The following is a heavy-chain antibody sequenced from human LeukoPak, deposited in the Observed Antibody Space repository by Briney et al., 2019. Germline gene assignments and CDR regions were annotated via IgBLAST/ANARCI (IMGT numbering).Heavy chain of an antibody. J-gene: IGHJ5*02. D-gene: IGHD1-26*01. CDR2: IIPIFGTA. CDR3: ARSVGAYNWFDP. Sequence: SVKVSCKASGGTFSSYAISWVRQAPGQGLEWMGGIIPIFGTANYAQKFQGRVTITTDESTSTAYMELSSLRSEDTAVYYCARSVGAYNWFDPWGQGTLVTVSS. CDR1: GGTFSSYA. V-gene: IGHV1-69*05.